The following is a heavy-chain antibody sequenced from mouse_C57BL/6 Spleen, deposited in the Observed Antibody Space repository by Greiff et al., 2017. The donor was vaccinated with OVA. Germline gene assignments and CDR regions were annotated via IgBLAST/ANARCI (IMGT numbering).Heavy chain of an antibody. CDR1: GYSITSGYY. CDR2: ISYDGSN. V-gene: IGHV3-6*01. CDR3: AREGNYGSFFDY. D-gene: IGHD1-1*01. Sequence: DVKLQESGPGLVKPSQSLSLTCSVTGYSITSGYYWNWIRQFPGNKLEWMGYISYDGSNNYNPSLKNRISITRDTSKNQFFLKLNSVTTEDTATYYGAREGNYGSFFDYWGQGTTLTVSS. J-gene: IGHJ2*01.